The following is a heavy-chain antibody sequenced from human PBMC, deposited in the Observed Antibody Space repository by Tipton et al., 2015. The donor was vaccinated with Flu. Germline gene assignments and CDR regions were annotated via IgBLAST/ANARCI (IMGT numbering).Heavy chain of an antibody. CDR2: IYYSGSS. CDR1: GGSISSYY. CDR3: ARRWGTVVTRDWYFDL. V-gene: IGHV4-59*01. D-gene: IGHD4-23*01. J-gene: IGHJ2*01. Sequence: LRLSCTVSGGSISSYYWSWIRQPPGKGLEWIGYIYYSGSSNYNPSLKSRVTISVDTSKNQFSLKLSSVTAADTAVYYCARRWGTVVTRDWYFDLWGRGTLVTVSS.